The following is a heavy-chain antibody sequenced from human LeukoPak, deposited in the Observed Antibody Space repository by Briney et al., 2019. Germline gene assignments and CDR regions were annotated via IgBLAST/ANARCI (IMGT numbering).Heavy chain of an antibody. Sequence: SETLSLTCTVSGGSISNYYWSWIRQPPGKGLEWIGYIYYSGSTNYNPSLKSRVTISVDTSKNQFSLKLSSVTAADTAVYYCARDCAGSGYPIRYYYMDVWGKGTTVTVSS. CDR1: GGSISNYY. CDR2: IYYSGST. V-gene: IGHV4-59*12. CDR3: ARDCAGSGYPIRYYYMDV. J-gene: IGHJ6*03. D-gene: IGHD5-12*01.